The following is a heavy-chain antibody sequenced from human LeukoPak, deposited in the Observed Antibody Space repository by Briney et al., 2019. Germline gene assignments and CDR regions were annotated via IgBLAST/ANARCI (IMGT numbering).Heavy chain of an antibody. D-gene: IGHD5-12*01. J-gene: IGHJ5*02. V-gene: IGHV4-38-2*02. CDR2: IYHSGST. CDR3: ARGGYSGYDSRRVLGEFDP. CDR1: GYSISGGYY. Sequence: SETLSLTCTVSGYSISGGYYWGWIRQPPGKGLEWIGSIYHSGSTHYNPSIKSRVTISVDTSKNQFSLKLTSVTAADTAVYYCARGGYSGYDSRRVLGEFDPWGQGTLVTVSS.